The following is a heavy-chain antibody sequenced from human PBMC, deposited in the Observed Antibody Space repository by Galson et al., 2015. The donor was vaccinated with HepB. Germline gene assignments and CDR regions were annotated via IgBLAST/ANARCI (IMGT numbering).Heavy chain of an antibody. CDR2: MNSNNGDT. Sequence: SVKVSCKASGYTFTAYYIQWVRQAPGQGLEWMGWMNSNNGDTKYAQQFQGRVTMTSDTSISTAYMEMSSLSSDDTAIYYCVRFYECDYRLDPWGQGTLVTVSS. J-gene: IGHJ5*02. CDR1: GYTFTAYY. D-gene: IGHD4-11*01. V-gene: IGHV1-2*02. CDR3: VRFYECDYRLDP.